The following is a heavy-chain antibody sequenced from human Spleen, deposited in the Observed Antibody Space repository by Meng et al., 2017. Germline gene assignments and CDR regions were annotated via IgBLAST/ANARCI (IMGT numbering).Heavy chain of an antibody. D-gene: IGHD5-12*01. V-gene: IGHV1-69*01. J-gene: IGHJ4*02. CDR1: GYNFPYYH. Sequence: QGQLVQSGAEVKNPGASVKVSCKPSGYNFPYYHIHWVRQAPGQGLEWMGGIIPIFGTANYAQKFQGRVTITADESTSTAYMELSSLRSEDTAVYYCARGVDAGVDYWGQGTLVTVSS. CDR3: ARGVDAGVDY. CDR2: IIPIFGTA.